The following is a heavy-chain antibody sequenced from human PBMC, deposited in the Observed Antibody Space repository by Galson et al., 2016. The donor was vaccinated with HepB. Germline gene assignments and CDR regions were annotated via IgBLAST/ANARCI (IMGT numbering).Heavy chain of an antibody. D-gene: IGHD1-14*01. CDR1: GSSISNNYY. V-gene: IGHV4-38-2*02. Sequence: SETLSLTCSVSGSSISNNYYWGWIRQPPGKGLEWIGSIYYRGNTFYNPSLKSRVTISINTSNNQFSLKLSSVTAADTAVYYCARDSAEMSACKTNFDHWGQGTLVTVSS. J-gene: IGHJ4*02. CDR3: ARDSAEMSACKTNFDH. CDR2: IYYRGNT.